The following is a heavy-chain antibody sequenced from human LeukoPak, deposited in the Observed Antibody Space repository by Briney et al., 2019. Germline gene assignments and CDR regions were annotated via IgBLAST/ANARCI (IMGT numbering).Heavy chain of an antibody. CDR1: GFTFSSYG. CDR3: ARVEAAGTHVDY. D-gene: IGHD6-13*01. CDR2: IWYDGSNK. J-gene: IGHJ4*02. Sequence: GGSLRLSCAASGFTFSSYGMHWVRQAPGKGLEWVAVIWYDGSNKYYADSVKGRFTISRDNSKDTLYLQMNSLRAEDTAVYYCARVEAAGTHVDYWGQGTLVTVSS. V-gene: IGHV3-33*01.